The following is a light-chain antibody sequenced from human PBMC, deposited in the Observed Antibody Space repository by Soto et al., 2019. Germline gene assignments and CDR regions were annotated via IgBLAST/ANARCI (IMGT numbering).Light chain of an antibody. J-gene: IGKJ1*01. CDR3: QKYNSAPWT. V-gene: IGKV1-27*01. Sequence: DIQMTQSPSSLSASVGDRVTITCRASQGIYNYLAWYQQKPGKVPKLLIYAASTLRSGVPSRFSGSGYGTDFTLAISSLQPEDGATYYCQKYNSAPWTFGQGTKVEIK. CDR1: QGIYNY. CDR2: AAS.